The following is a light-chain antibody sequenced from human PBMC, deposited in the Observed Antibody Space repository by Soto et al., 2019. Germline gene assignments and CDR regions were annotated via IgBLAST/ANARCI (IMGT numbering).Light chain of an antibody. CDR1: SNDIGNSKY. V-gene: IGLV2-14*03. Sequence: QSVLTQPASVSGSPGQSITISCAGTSNDIGNSKYVSWYQQYSGKAPKLMIYDVSDRPSGVSNRFSGSKSGNTASLTISGLQAEDEADYYCSSYTSSGLVIFGGGTKLTVL. CDR2: DVS. CDR3: SSYTSSGLVI. J-gene: IGLJ2*01.